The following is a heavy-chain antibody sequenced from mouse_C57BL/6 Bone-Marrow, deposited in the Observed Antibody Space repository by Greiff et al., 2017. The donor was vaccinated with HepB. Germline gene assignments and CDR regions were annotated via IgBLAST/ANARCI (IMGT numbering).Heavy chain of an antibody. Sequence: EVKVVESGGGLVKPGGSLKLSCAASGFTFSDYGMHWVRQAPEKGLEWVAYISSGSSTIYYADTVKGRFTISRDNAKKTLFLQMTSLRSEETAMYYCARDGSSSYAMDYWGQGTSVTVSS. D-gene: IGHD1-1*01. J-gene: IGHJ4*01. CDR1: GFTFSDYG. CDR3: ARDGSSSYAMDY. V-gene: IGHV5-17*01. CDR2: ISSGSSTI.